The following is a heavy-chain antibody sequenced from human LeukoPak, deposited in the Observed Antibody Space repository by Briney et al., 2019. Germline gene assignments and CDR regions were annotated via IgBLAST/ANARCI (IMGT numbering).Heavy chain of an antibody. CDR3: ATSYGYYFDS. CDR2: ISSNGGST. V-gene: IGHV3-64*01. J-gene: IGHJ4*02. D-gene: IGHD4-17*01. Sequence: SGGSLRLSCAASGFTFSSYAMHWVRQAPGKGLEYVSAISSNGGSTYYANSVEGRFTISRDNSKNTLYLQMNGLRAEDTAVYYCATSYGYYFDSWGQGTLVTVSS. CDR1: GFTFSSYA.